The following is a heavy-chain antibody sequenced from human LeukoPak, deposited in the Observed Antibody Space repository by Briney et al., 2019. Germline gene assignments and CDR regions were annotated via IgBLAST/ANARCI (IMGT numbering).Heavy chain of an antibody. V-gene: IGHV4-59*11. CDR3: ARSLLYYGYYYYYYMDV. D-gene: IGHD1-26*01. J-gene: IGHJ6*03. CDR1: GVSIGSHY. CDR2: IYYSGST. Sequence: SETLSLTCTVSGVSIGSHYWSWIRQPPGKGLEWIGYIYYSGSTNYNPSLKSRVTISVDTSKNQFSLKLSSVTAADTAVYYCARSLLYYGYYYYYYMDVWGKGTTVTVSS.